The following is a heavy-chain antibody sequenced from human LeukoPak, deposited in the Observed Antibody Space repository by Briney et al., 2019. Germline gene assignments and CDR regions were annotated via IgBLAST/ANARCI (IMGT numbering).Heavy chain of an antibody. CDR1: GYTFTGYY. J-gene: IGHJ6*03. D-gene: IGHD4-17*01. CDR2: INPNSGGT. V-gene: IGHV1-2*02. Sequence: ASVKVSCKASGYTFTGYYMHWVRQAPGQGLEWMGWINPNSGGTNYAQKFQGRVTMTRDTSISTAYMELSRLRSDDTAVYYCARGGVRTVTTSSGIIDMDVWGKGTTVTVSS. CDR3: ARGGVRTVTTSSGIIDMDV.